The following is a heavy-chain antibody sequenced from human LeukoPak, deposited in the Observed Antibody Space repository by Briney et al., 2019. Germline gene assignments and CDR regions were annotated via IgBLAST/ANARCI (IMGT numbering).Heavy chain of an antibody. V-gene: IGHV4-59*12. Sequence: SETLSLTCTVSGGSISNYYWSWIRQPPGKGLEWIGYIYYSGSTNYNPSLKSRVAISVDTSKNQFSLKLSSVTAADTAVYYCASALSDYYDSSGYYSEGYAFDIWGQGTMVTVSS. D-gene: IGHD3-22*01. J-gene: IGHJ3*02. CDR1: GGSISNYY. CDR2: IYYSGST. CDR3: ASALSDYYDSSGYYSEGYAFDI.